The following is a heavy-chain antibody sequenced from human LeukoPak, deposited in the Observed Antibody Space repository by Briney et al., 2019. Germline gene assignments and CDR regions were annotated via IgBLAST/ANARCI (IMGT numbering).Heavy chain of an antibody. Sequence: GGSLRLSCAASGFTFSSYWMNWVRQAPGKGLEWVANIKQDGSEKYYVDSVKGRFTISRDNAKNSLYLQMNSLRAEDTAVYYCARAPTPGEFDYWGQGTPVTVSS. CDR2: IKQDGSEK. V-gene: IGHV3-7*01. D-gene: IGHD3-10*01. CDR1: GFTFSSYW. J-gene: IGHJ4*02. CDR3: ARAPTPGEFDY.